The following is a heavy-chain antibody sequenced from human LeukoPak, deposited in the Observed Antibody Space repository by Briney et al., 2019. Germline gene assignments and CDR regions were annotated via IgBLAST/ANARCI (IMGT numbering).Heavy chain of an antibody. D-gene: IGHD4-17*01. J-gene: IGHJ2*01. CDR2: IYYSGST. V-gene: IGHV4-59*01. CDR1: GGSISSYY. CDR3: ARDKYGWYFDL. Sequence: SETLSLTCTVSGGSISSYYWSWIRQPPGKGLEWIGYIYYSGSTNYNPSLKSRVTISVDTSKNQFSLKLSSVTAADTAVYYCARDKYGWYFDLWGRGTLVTVSS.